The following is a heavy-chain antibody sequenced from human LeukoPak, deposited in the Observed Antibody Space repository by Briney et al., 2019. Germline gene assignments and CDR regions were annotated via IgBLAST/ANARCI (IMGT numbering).Heavy chain of an antibody. V-gene: IGHV4-39*07. CDR1: GGSVSSGSYY. D-gene: IGHD2-2*01. CDR2: INHSGST. CDR3: ATRLDCSSTTCYGGGMDV. Sequence: SETLSLTCTVSGGSVSSGSYYWSWIRQPPGKGLEWIGEINHSGSTNYNPSLKSRVTISVDTSKNQFSLKLSSVTAADTAVYYCATRLDCSSTTCYGGGMDVWGQGTTVTVSS. J-gene: IGHJ6*02.